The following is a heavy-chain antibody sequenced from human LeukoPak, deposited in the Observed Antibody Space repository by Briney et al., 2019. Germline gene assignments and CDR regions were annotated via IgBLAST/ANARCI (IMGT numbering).Heavy chain of an antibody. D-gene: IGHD1-14*01. CDR2: IRSKAYGGTT. CDR1: GFTFGDYA. Sequence: GGSLRLSCTASGFTFGDYAMSWVRQAPGKGLEWVGFIRSKAYGGTTEYAASVKGRFTISRDDSKSIAYLQMNSLKTEDTAVYYCTRENMRWNHYDYWGQGTLVTVSS. J-gene: IGHJ4*02. CDR3: TRENMRWNHYDY. V-gene: IGHV3-49*04.